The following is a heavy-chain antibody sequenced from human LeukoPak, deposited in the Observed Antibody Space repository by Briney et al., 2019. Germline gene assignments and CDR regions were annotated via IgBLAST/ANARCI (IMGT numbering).Heavy chain of an antibody. CDR3: ARAYSGSYYDGTRALGY. D-gene: IGHD1-26*01. V-gene: IGHV4-59*01. Sequence: SETLSLTCTVSGGSISSYYWSWIRQPPGKGLEWIAYIYYSGTTNSNPSLKSRVTISVDTSKNQFSLKLSSVTAADTAVYYCARAYSGSYYDGTRALGYWGQGTLVTVSS. CDR2: IYYSGTT. J-gene: IGHJ4*02. CDR1: GGSISSYY.